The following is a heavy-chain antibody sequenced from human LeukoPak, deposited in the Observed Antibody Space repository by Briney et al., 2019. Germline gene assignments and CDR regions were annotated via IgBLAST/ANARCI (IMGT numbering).Heavy chain of an antibody. D-gene: IGHD6-19*01. V-gene: IGHV4-39*01. CDR3: AKFGQVAGTGGDY. CDR2: IYYSGST. J-gene: IGHJ4*02. Sequence: SETLSLTCTVSGGSISSSSYYWGWIRQPPGKGLEWIGSIYYSGSTYYNPSLKSRVTISVDTSKNQFSLKLSSVTAADTAVYYCAKFGQVAGTGGDYWGQGTLVTVSS. CDR1: GGSISSSSYY.